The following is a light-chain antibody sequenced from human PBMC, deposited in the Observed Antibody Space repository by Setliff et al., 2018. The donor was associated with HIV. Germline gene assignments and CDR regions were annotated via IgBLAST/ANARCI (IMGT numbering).Light chain of an antibody. CDR2: KNN. J-gene: IGLJ1*01. V-gene: IGLV1-44*01. Sequence: QSALTQPPSASGTPGQRVTISCSGNTFNIGSNTVNWYQQLPGAAPKLLIYKNNQRPSGVPDRFSGSKSFTSASLASSGLQSADEADYYCAAWDDGLNGYVFGTGTKV. CDR1: TFNIGSNT. CDR3: AAWDDGLNGYV.